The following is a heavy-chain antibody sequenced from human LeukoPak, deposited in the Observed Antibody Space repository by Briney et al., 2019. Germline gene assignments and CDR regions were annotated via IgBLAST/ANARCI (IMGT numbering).Heavy chain of an antibody. V-gene: IGHV4-39*01. CDR1: GGSISSGGYY. Sequence: TSETLSLTCTVSGGSISSGGYYWSWIRQHPGKGLEWIGYIYYTGDTYYNPSLKSRVTITVDTSKNQFSLKLSSVTAADTAVYYCARHLFVDCSGGSCYQNYYYYYGVDVWGQGTTVTVSS. CDR2: IYYTGDT. CDR3: ARHLFVDCSGGSCYQNYYYYYGVDV. D-gene: IGHD2-15*01. J-gene: IGHJ6*02.